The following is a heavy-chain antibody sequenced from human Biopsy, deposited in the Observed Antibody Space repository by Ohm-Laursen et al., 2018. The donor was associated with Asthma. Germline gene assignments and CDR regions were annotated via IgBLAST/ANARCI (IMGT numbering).Heavy chain of an antibody. CDR2: ISFDGSNK. CDR1: GFSFSNYG. D-gene: IGHD1-20*01. Sequence: SLRLSCTASGFSFSNYGMHWVRQAPGKGLDWVAVISFDGSNKYYADSVKGRFTISRDNSKNTLYLQMNSLRGEDTAVYYCAKGRYKWNDGYYGLDVWGQGTTVTVSS. CDR3: AKGRYKWNDGYYGLDV. V-gene: IGHV3-30*18. J-gene: IGHJ6*02.